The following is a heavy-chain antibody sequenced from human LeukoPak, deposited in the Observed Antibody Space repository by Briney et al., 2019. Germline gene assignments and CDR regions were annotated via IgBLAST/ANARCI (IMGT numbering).Heavy chain of an antibody. CDR3: AKDPNRYYYDSSGQDAFDI. V-gene: IGHV3-23*01. J-gene: IGHJ3*02. Sequence: PGGSVRLSCAASGFTFSSYAMSWVRQAPGKGLEWVSAISGSGGSTYYADSVKGRFTISRDNSKNTLYLQMNSLRAEDTAVYYCAKDPNRYYYDSSGQDAFDIWGQGTMVTVSS. CDR2: ISGSGGST. CDR1: GFTFSSYA. D-gene: IGHD3-22*01.